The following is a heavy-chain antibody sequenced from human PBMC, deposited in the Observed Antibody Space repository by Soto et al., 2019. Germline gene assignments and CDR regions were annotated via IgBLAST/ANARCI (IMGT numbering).Heavy chain of an antibody. D-gene: IGHD3-22*01. CDR2: INPNSGGT. Sequence: ASVKVSCKASGYTFTGYYMHWVRQAPGQGLEWMGWINPNSGGTNYAQKFQGRVTMTRDTSISTAYMELSRLGSDDTAVYYCAREYYYDSSGYYWFDPWGQGTLVTVSS. CDR1: GYTFTGYY. J-gene: IGHJ5*02. V-gene: IGHV1-2*02. CDR3: AREYYYDSSGYYWFDP.